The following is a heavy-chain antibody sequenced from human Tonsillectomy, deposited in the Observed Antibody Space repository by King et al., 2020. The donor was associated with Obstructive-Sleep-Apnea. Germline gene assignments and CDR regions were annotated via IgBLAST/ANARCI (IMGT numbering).Heavy chain of an antibody. J-gene: IGHJ4*02. Sequence: VQLVESGAEVKKPGASVKVSCKASGYTFTGYYIHWVRQAPGQGLEWMGWISPNRCATKYAQKFQDRVTMTRDTSISSAYLDLSRLRSDDTAIYYCARDMSAYDSTSPAYWGQGTLVTVSS. V-gene: IGHV1-2*02. CDR3: ARDMSAYDSTSPAY. D-gene: IGHD3-10*01. CDR1: GYTFTGYY. CDR2: ISPNRCAT.